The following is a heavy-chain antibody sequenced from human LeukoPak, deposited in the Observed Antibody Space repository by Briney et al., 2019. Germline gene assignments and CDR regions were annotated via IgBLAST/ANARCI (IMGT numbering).Heavy chain of an antibody. CDR3: ARDREEDYYMDV. Sequence: PGGPLRLSCAASGFTFNRYSMNWVRQAPGKGLEWVSSISSSSRYIYYADSVKGRFTISRDNAKNSLYLQMNSLRAEDTAVYYCARDREEDYYMDVWGKGTTVTVSS. CDR2: ISSSSRYI. J-gene: IGHJ6*03. V-gene: IGHV3-21*01. CDR1: GFTFNRYS.